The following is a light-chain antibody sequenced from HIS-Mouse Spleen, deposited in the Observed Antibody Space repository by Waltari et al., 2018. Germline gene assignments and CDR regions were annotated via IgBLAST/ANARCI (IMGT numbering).Light chain of an antibody. CDR2: YDD. V-gene: IGLV1-36*01. Sequence: QSVLTQPPSVSEAPRQRVTISCSGSSSNLGKNAVNWYQQLPGKAPKLLIYYDDLLPSGVSDRFSGSKSGTSASLAISGLQSEDEADYYCAAWDDRLNGWVFGGGTKLTVL. J-gene: IGLJ3*02. CDR1: SSNLGKNA. CDR3: AAWDDRLNGWV.